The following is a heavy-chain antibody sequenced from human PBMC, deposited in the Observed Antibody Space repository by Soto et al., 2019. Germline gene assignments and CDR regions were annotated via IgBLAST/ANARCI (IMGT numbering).Heavy chain of an antibody. CDR3: AREVDIVATTIDY. J-gene: IGHJ4*02. V-gene: IGHV3-21*01. Sequence: GGSLRLSCAASGFTFSSYSMNWVRQAPGKGLEWVSSISSSCSYIYYADSVKGRFTISRDNAKNSLYLQMNSLRAEYTAVYYCAREVDIVATTIDYWGQGTLVTVSS. CDR1: GFTFSSYS. D-gene: IGHD5-12*01. CDR2: ISSSCSYI.